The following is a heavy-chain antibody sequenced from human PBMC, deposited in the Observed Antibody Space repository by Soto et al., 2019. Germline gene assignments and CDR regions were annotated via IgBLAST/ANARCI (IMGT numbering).Heavy chain of an antibody. CDR2: ISGSGRTI. V-gene: IGHV3-11*01. Sequence: PGGSLRLSCAASGFTFSDYYMSWIRQAPGKGLEWVSYISGSGRTIFYADSVKGRFSISRDNGKNSLYLQMNSLRAEDTAVYYCARDFVGRGSHDDAFDIWGQWTMVTVSS. CDR1: GFTFSDYY. J-gene: IGHJ3*02. CDR3: ARDFVGRGSHDDAFDI. D-gene: IGHD1-26*01.